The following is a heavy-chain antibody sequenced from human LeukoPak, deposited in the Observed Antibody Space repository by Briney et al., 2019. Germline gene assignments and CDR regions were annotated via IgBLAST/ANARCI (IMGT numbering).Heavy chain of an antibody. CDR3: ARVSYGQIYYYMDV. J-gene: IGHJ6*03. Sequence: PGGSLRLSCEASRFNLTNYAMHWVRQSPVRGLEWVAMISIDGDYTSYADSLKGRFTISGDNSKNTLFLQMTSLTAEDTAVYYCARVSYGQIYYYMDVWGKGTTVTVSS. CDR1: RFNLTNYA. D-gene: IGHD4-17*01. V-gene: IGHV3-30-3*01. CDR2: ISIDGDYT.